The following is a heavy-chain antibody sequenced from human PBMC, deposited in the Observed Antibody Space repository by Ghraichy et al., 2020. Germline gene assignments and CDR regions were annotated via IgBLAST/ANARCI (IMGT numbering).Heavy chain of an antibody. D-gene: IGHD2-15*01. Sequence: GGSLRLSCAASGFTFKNYAMTWVRQAPGEGLKWVSSISGGAENTYYADSVKGRFTISRDNSKDTLYLQMNSLRAEDTAVYYCTRCSTSGGQCFFDPWGQGTLVTVSS. CDR3: TRCSTSGGQCFFDP. J-gene: IGHJ5*02. CDR2: ISGGAENT. V-gene: IGHV3-23*01. CDR1: GFTFKNYA.